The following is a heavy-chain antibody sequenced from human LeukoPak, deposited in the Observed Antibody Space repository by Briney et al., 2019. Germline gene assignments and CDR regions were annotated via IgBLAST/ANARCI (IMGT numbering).Heavy chain of an antibody. CDR2: IIPIFGTA. J-gene: IGHJ4*02. CDR3: ARGLRLGELSLGGDY. D-gene: IGHD3-16*02. CDR1: GGTFSSYA. Sequence: GASVKVSCKASGGTFSSYAISWVRQAPGQGLEGMGGIIPIFGTANYAQKFQGRVTITADESTSTAYMELSSLRSEDTAVYYCARGLRLGELSLGGDYWGQGTLVTVSS. V-gene: IGHV1-69*13.